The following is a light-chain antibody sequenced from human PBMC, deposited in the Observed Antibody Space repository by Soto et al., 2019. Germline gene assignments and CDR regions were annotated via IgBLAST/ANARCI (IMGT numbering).Light chain of an antibody. CDR1: SSDVGSYNL. Sequence: QSALTQPASVSGSPGQSITISCTGTSSDVGSYNLVSWYQQHPGKAPKLMIYEGSKRPSGVSNRFSGSKSGNTASLTISGLQAEDEADYYCCSYAGSSTHRVVFGGGTKLTVL. CDR3: CSYAGSSTHRVV. V-gene: IGLV2-23*01. CDR2: EGS. J-gene: IGLJ2*01.